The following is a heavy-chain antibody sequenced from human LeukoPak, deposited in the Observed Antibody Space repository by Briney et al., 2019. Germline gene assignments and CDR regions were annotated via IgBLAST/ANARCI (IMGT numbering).Heavy chain of an antibody. CDR3: ARVGPPDASGMDV. D-gene: IGHD2-2*01. V-gene: IGHV1-2*06. CDR1: GYSFTVYY. J-gene: IGHJ6*02. CDR2: VNPNTGGT. Sequence: ASVKVSCKASGYSFTVYYLHWVRQAPGQGFEWMGRVNPNTGGTNYAQNFQGRVTMTRDTSINTAYMELSSVTSADTAVYYCARVGPPDASGMDVWGPGTTVTVS.